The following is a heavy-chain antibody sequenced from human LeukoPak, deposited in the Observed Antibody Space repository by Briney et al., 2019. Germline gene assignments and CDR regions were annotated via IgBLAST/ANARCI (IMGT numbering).Heavy chain of an antibody. D-gene: IGHD3-22*01. Sequence: SETLSLTCTVSGGSISSSSYYWGWIRQPPGKGLEWIGSIYYSGSTCYNPSLKSRVTISVDTSKNQFSLKLSSVTAADTAVYYCARLPITMIVVVTDAFDIWGQGTMVTVSS. CDR1: GGSISSSSYY. J-gene: IGHJ3*02. CDR3: ARLPITMIVVVTDAFDI. CDR2: IYYSGST. V-gene: IGHV4-39*01.